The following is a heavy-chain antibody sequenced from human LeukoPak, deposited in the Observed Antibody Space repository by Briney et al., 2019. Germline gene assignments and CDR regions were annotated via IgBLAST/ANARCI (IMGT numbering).Heavy chain of an antibody. CDR2: ISSNSGSI. CDR1: GFTFDVYA. CDR3: AKDMRGSPDAFDI. Sequence: GGSWGLSWPAPGFTFDVYAMHWVRQAPGKGLDWVSGISSNSGSIGYADSVKGRFTISRDNAKNSLYLQMNSLRAEDTALYYCAKDMRGSPDAFDIWGQGTMVTVSS. J-gene: IGHJ3*02. V-gene: IGHV3-9*01. D-gene: IGHD3-10*01.